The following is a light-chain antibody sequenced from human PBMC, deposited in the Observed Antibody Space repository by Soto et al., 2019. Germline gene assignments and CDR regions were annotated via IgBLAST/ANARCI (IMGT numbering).Light chain of an antibody. J-gene: IGKJ4*01. CDR2: DAS. V-gene: IGKV3D-20*02. CDR3: QPYNNWPLT. Sequence: IVLEEFSGNPFLGSGERGNLSCRGSQTVRNNYLAWYQQKPGQAPRLLIHDASSRATGIPDRFSGGGSGTDFTLTISRLEPEDFAVYYCQPYNNWPLTFGGGTKVDI. CDR1: QTVRNNY.